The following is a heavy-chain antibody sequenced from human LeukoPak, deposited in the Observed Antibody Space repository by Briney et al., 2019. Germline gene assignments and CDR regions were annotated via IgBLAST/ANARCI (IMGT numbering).Heavy chain of an antibody. CDR2: IYYSGST. CDR3: ARLVHDYGGNSVDY. Sequence: SETLSLTCTVSGGSISSYYWSWIRQPPGKGLEWIGYIYYSGSTNYNPPLKSRVTISVDTSKNQFSLKLSSVTAADTAVYYCARLVHDYGGNSVDYWGQGTLVTVSS. CDR1: GGSISSYY. J-gene: IGHJ4*02. D-gene: IGHD4-23*01. V-gene: IGHV4-59*08.